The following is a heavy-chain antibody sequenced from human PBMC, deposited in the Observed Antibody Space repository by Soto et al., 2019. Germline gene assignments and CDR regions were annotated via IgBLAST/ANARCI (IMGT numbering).Heavy chain of an antibody. CDR1: GYTLTELS. J-gene: IGHJ4*02. Sequence: ASVKVSCKVSGYTLTELSMHWVRQAPGKGLEWMGGFDPEDGETSYAQKFQGRVTMTGDTSTGTAYMELSSLRSEDTAVYYCARDNLLWFGDQYYYAYWAQRTLVTVSA. V-gene: IGHV1-24*01. CDR2: FDPEDGET. CDR3: ARDNLLWFGDQYYYAY. D-gene: IGHD3-10*01.